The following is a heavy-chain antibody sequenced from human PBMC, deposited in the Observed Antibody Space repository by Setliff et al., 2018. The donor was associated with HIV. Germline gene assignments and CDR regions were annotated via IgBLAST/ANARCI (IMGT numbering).Heavy chain of an antibody. CDR3: AKSFNSGPTNWNIDV. V-gene: IGHV3-30*02. CDR2: IQYDESNK. J-gene: IGHJ6*03. CDR1: GFTFDDYA. D-gene: IGHD1-20*01. Sequence: QAGGSLRLSCAASGFTFDDYAMSWIRQAPGKGLDWVTFIQYDESNKYYGDSVRGRFTISRDNSKNTLYPQMNSLRSEDTAVYFCAKSFNSGPTNWNIDVWGTGTTVTVSS.